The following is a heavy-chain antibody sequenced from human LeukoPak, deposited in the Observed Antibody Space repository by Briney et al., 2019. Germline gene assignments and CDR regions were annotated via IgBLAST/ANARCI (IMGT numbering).Heavy chain of an antibody. CDR3: ARAAVAGDYFDY. J-gene: IGHJ4*02. V-gene: IGHV1-2*02. CDR1: GYIFTGYY. CDR2: INPNSGGT. D-gene: IGHD6-19*01. Sequence: GASVTVSCKASGYIFTGYYMHWVRQAPGQGVEWMGWINPNSGGTNYAQKFQGRVTMTSDTSISTAYMELSRLRSDDTAVYYCARAAVAGDYFDYWGQGTLVTVSS.